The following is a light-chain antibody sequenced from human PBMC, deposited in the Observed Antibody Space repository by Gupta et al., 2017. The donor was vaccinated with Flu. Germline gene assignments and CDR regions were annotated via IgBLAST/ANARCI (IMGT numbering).Light chain of an antibody. V-gene: IGLV1-47*01. CDR1: TSNIGSNN. CDR3: ETWDDSLSGTVV. Sequence: QSVLTQPPSTSGPPGQRVTISCSVSTSNIGSNNVYWYHQLPGTAPNLLISENNQRPSGATARFSGSKSGTSASVAISGLRAEEEALYYCETWDDSLSGTVVFGGGTKLTVL. CDR2: ENN. J-gene: IGLJ2*01.